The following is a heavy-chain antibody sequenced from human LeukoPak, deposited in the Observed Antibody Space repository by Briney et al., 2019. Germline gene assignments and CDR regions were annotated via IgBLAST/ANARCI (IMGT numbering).Heavy chain of an antibody. J-gene: IGHJ4*02. V-gene: IGHV1-18*01. CDR2: INPNSGNT. D-gene: IGHD3-9*01. Sequence: ASVKVSCKASGYTFTSYGISWVRQAPGQGLEWMGWINPNSGNTNYAQKLQGRVTMTTDTSTSTAYMELRSLRSDDTAVYYCARFTVYRGVDYWGQGTLVTVSS. CDR3: ARFTVYRGVDY. CDR1: GYTFTSYG.